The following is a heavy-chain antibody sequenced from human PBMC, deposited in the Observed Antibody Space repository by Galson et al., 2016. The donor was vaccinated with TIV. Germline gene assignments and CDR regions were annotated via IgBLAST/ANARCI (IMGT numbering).Heavy chain of an antibody. CDR1: GFAFSRYS. Sequence: SLRLSCAASGFAFSRYSMNWVRQAPGKGLEWISYISSSNSTIYYVDSVKGRFTVSRDNAKNSLYLQMDSLRADDTAVYYCYGSGSYYPLAYWGQGTLVIVSS. CDR3: YGSGSYYPLAY. J-gene: IGHJ4*02. D-gene: IGHD3-10*01. V-gene: IGHV3-48*04. CDR2: ISSSNSTI.